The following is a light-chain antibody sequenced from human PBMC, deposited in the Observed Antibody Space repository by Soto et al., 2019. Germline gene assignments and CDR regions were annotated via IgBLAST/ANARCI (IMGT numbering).Light chain of an antibody. CDR1: QSISTW. Sequence: DIHITQSPSTLSASVGDRVTITCRASQSISTWLAWYQQKPGKAPKLLIYDASSLQSGVPSRFSGSGSGTEFTLTISSLQSEDFAVYYCQQYNNWPQTFGQGTKVDIK. V-gene: IGKV1-5*01. CDR2: DAS. J-gene: IGKJ1*01. CDR3: QQYNNWPQT.